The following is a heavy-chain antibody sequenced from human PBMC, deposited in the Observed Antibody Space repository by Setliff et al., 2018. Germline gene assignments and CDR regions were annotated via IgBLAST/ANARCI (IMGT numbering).Heavy chain of an antibody. J-gene: IGHJ4*02. D-gene: IGHD1-1*01. Sequence: PGGSLRLSCAASGFTFSSYEMNWVRQAPGKGLEWVSYISSSGSTIYYADSVKGRFTISRDNAKNSLYLQMSSLRAEDTAMYYCARGHTIGALLRHFDCWGQGTLVTVSS. V-gene: IGHV3-48*03. CDR3: ARGHTIGALLRHFDC. CDR1: GFTFSSYE. CDR2: ISSSGSTI.